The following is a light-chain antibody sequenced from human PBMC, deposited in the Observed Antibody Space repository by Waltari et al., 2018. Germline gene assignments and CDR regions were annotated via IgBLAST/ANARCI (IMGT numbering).Light chain of an antibody. CDR1: NSYVGGYNY. V-gene: IGLV2-14*03. CDR2: DVN. Sequence: QPALTQPASVSGSPGQSITISCTGTNSYVGGYNYVSWYQQHPGKAPQLLIYDVNERPSGVSNRFSGSKSGNTASLTISGRQIEDEADYHCSSYTSASTGIFGGGTKLTVL. CDR3: SSYTSASTGI. J-gene: IGLJ2*01.